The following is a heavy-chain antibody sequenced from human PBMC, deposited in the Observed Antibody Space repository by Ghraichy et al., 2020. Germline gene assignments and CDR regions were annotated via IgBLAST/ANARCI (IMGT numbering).Heavy chain of an antibody. V-gene: IGHV1-46*01. Sequence: ASVKVSCKASGYTFTSYYMHWVRQAPGQGLEWMGIINPSGGSTSYAQKFQGRVTMTRDTSTSTVYMELSSLRSEDTAVYYCARRASGYSYGYGAFDIWGQGTMVTVSS. CDR2: INPSGGST. D-gene: IGHD5-18*01. CDR3: ARRASGYSYGYGAFDI. J-gene: IGHJ3*02. CDR1: GYTFTSYY.